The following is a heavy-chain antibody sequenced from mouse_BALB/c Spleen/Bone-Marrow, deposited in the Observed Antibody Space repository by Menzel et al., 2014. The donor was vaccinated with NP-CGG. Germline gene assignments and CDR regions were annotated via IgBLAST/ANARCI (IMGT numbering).Heavy chain of an antibody. J-gene: IGHJ4*01. CDR2: INPYNDGT. Sequence: EVQLQQSGPELVKPGASVKMSCKASGYRFTSYVMHWVKQKPGQGLEWIGYINPYNDGTKYNEKFEGKATLTSDKSSSTAYLELSSLTSADSAVYYCGRGVYYDYDEGAMDYWGQGTSVTVSS. CDR3: GRGVYYDYDEGAMDY. V-gene: IGHV1-14*01. CDR1: GYRFTSYV. D-gene: IGHD2-4*01.